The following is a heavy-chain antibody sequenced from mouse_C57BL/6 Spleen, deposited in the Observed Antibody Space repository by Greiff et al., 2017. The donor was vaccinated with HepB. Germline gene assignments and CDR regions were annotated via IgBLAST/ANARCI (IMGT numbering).Heavy chain of an antibody. D-gene: IGHD4-1*01. CDR3: AKGGNWGAMDY. CDR2: ISSGSSTI. V-gene: IGHV5-17*01. Sequence: EVLLVESGGGLVKPGGSLKLSCAASGFTFSDYGMHWVRQAPEKGLEWVAYISSGSSTIYYADTVKGRFTISRDNAKNTLFLQMTSLRSEDTAMYYCAKGGNWGAMDYWGQGTSVTVSS. J-gene: IGHJ4*01. CDR1: GFTFSDYG.